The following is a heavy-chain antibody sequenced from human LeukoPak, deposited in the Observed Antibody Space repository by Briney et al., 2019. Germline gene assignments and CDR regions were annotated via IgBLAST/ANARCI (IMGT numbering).Heavy chain of an antibody. D-gene: IGHD4-17*01. CDR2: IKYDGSEK. Sequence: SGGSLRLSRAASGFTFSSSWMSWVRQAPGKGLEWVANIKYDGSEKYYVESVKGRFTISRDNAKNSLYLQMSSLSADDTAVYYCGALYGGFDPWGQGTLVTVSS. CDR3: GALYGGFDP. J-gene: IGHJ5*02. CDR1: GFTFSSSW. V-gene: IGHV3-7*01.